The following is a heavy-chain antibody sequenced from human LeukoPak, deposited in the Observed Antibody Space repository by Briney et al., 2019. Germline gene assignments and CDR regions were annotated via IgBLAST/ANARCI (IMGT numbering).Heavy chain of an antibody. CDR3: AKYYYGSSSHENNWFDP. CDR1: GFTFSSYS. D-gene: IGHD3-10*01. J-gene: IGHJ5*02. V-gene: IGHV3-21*01. Sequence: GGSLRLSCAASGFTFSSYSMNWVRQAPGKGLEWVSSISSSSSYIYYADSVKGRFTISRDNAKNSLYLQMNSLRAEDTAVYYCAKYYYGSSSHENNWFDPWGQGTLVTVSS. CDR2: ISSSSSYI.